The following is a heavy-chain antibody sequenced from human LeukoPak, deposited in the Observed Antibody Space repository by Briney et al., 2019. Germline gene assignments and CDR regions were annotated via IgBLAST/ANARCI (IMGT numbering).Heavy chain of an antibody. J-gene: IGHJ4*02. CDR3: ARDLPPVSHYYDSSGYTLRFDY. CDR1: GYTFTDFY. CDR2: INPRVGST. V-gene: IGHV1-46*01. Sequence: GASVKVSCKASGYTFTDFYIHWVRQAPGQGPEWMAIINPRVGSTTYAQKFQGRVTVTRDTSTSTVYMDLSSLRSEDTAVYYCARDLPPVSHYYDSSGYTLRFDYWGQGTLVTVSS. D-gene: IGHD3-22*01.